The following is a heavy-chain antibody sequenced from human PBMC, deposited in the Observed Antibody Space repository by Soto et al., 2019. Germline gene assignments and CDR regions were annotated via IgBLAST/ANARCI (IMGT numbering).Heavy chain of an antibody. D-gene: IGHD1-26*01. CDR3: VRVGVGIGNHFDS. CDR2: IHYSGRT. V-gene: IGHV4-59*12. J-gene: IGHJ4*02. Sequence: TSETLSLTCSVSNGSISGFYWTWIRQPPGKILEWIGYIHYSGRTDYNPSLTSRATMSVDTSKNQFSLNLKSITAADTAVYYCVRVGVGIGNHFDSWGRGTLVTVSS. CDR1: NGSISGFY.